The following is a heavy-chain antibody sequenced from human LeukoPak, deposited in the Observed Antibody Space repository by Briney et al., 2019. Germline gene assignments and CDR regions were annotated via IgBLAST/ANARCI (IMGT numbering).Heavy chain of an antibody. CDR3: ARDGGVGSSSWTYYYYGMDV. D-gene: IGHD6-13*01. V-gene: IGHV4-39*07. CDR1: GGSISSNSYY. J-gene: IGHJ6*02. Sequence: SGTLSLTCTVSGGSISSNSYYWGWIRQPPGKGLEWIGSIYYSGKTYHNPSLESRVTISVDTSKNQFSLKLSSVTAADTAVYYCARDGGVGSSSWTYYYYGMDVWGQGTTVTVSS. CDR2: IYYSGKT.